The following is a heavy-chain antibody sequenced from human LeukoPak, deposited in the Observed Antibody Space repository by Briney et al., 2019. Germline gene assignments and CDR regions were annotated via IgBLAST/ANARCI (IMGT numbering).Heavy chain of an antibody. CDR2: ISAYNGNT. V-gene: IGHV1-18*04. CDR3: ARDGLGDYGDYEAYDDAFDI. J-gene: IGHJ3*02. CDR1: GYTFTGYY. D-gene: IGHD4-17*01. Sequence: ASVKVSCKASGYTFTGYYMHWVRQAPGQGIEWMGWISAYNGNTKYAQKLQARVTMTTDTSTSTAYMELRSLRSDDTAVYYCARDGLGDYGDYEAYDDAFDIWGQGTMVTVSS.